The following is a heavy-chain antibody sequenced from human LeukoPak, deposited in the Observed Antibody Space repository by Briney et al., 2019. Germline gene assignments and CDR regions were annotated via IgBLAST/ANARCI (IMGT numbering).Heavy chain of an antibody. CDR1: GYSFTNYW. V-gene: IGHV5-51*01. D-gene: IGHD6-13*01. Sequence: GESLKIFCQVSGYSFTNYWIGWVRQMPGKGLEWMGITYPGDSDTRYSPSFQGQVTISADKSISTAYLQWSSLKASDTAMYYCARRIAATGRGYFDYWGQGTLVTVSS. J-gene: IGHJ4*02. CDR3: ARRIAATGRGYFDY. CDR2: TYPGDSDT.